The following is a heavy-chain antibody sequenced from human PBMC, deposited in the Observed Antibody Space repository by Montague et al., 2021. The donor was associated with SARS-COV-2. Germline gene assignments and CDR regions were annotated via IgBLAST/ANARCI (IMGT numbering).Heavy chain of an antibody. J-gene: IGHJ4*02. Sequence: SETLSLTCAVYGGSFSDYFWTWIRQPPGKGLEWIGEINHRGTSNYNPSLKSRVSISVDTSKNQFPLYLGSVTAADTAVYYSARGRQHFNMIVVVMTGGECYFDYWGQGTLVTVSS. CDR2: INHRGTS. CDR3: ARGRQHFNMIVVVMTGGECYFDY. CDR1: GGSFSDYF. D-gene: IGHD3-22*01. V-gene: IGHV4-34*01.